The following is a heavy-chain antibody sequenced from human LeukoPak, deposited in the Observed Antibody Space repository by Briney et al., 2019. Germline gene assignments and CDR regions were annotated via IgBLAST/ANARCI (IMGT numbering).Heavy chain of an antibody. V-gene: IGHV4-31*03. Sequence: SQTLSLTCTVSGGSISSGGYYWSWIRQHPGKGLEWIGYIYYSGSTYYNPSLKSRVTISVDTSKNQFSLKLSSVTAEDTAVYYCARGLSYYDFWSGYYRVPESDNWFDPWGQGTLVTVSS. CDR2: IYYSGST. D-gene: IGHD3-3*01. CDR1: GGSISSGGYY. CDR3: ARGLSYYDFWSGYYRVPESDNWFDP. J-gene: IGHJ5*02.